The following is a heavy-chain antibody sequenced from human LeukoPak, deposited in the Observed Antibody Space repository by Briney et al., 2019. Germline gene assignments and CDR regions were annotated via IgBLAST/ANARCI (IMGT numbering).Heavy chain of an antibody. V-gene: IGHV1-46*01. D-gene: IGHD3-22*01. CDR3: ARGGSTGYPFDY. CDR1: GYTFTSYY. Sequence: ASLKVSCKASGYTFTSYYIHWVRQAPGQGLEWMGIINPSGGTTSYAQKFQGRVTMTSDTSTSTVYMELSSLRSEDTAVHYCARGGSTGYPFDYWGQGALVTVSS. J-gene: IGHJ4*02. CDR2: INPSGGTT.